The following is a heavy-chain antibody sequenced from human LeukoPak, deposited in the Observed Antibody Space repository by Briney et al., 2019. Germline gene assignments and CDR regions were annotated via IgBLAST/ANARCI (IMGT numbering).Heavy chain of an antibody. D-gene: IGHD2-8*01. V-gene: IGHV3-48*03. CDR1: GFTFSSYE. CDR2: ISSSGSTI. J-gene: IGHJ4*02. Sequence: PGGSLRLSCAASGFTFSSYEMNWVRQAPGKGLEWVSYISSSGSTIYYADSVKGRFTISRDNAKNSLYLQMNSLRAEDTAVYYCARDLEVFPFDYWGQGTLVTVSS. CDR3: ARDLEVFPFDY.